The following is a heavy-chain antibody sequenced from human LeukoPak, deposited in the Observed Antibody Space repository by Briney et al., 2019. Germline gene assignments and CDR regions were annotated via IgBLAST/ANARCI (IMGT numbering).Heavy chain of an antibody. D-gene: IGHD3-3*01. Sequence: SVKVSCKASGGTFSSYAISWVRQAPGQGLEWMGGIIPIFGTANYAQKFQGRVTITADESTSTAYMELSSLRSEDTAVYYCARAGGHDFWSGYYRRDTFDIWGQGTMVTVSS. CDR2: IIPIFGTA. J-gene: IGHJ3*02. V-gene: IGHV1-69*01. CDR1: GGTFSSYA. CDR3: ARAGGHDFWSGYYRRDTFDI.